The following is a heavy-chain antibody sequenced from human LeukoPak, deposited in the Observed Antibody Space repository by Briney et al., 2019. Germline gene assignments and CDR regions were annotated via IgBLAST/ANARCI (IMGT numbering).Heavy chain of an antibody. J-gene: IGHJ4*02. CDR2: IYHSGST. V-gene: IGHV4-4*02. CDR3: ARHPLSLAGYSSGWYTD. Sequence: PSGTLSLTCAVSGGSISSSNWWSWVRQPPGKGLEWIGEIYHSGSTNYNPSLKSRVTISVDKSKNQFSLKLSSVTAADTAVYYCARHPLSLAGYSSGWYTDWGQGTLVTVSS. D-gene: IGHD6-19*01. CDR1: GGSISSSNW.